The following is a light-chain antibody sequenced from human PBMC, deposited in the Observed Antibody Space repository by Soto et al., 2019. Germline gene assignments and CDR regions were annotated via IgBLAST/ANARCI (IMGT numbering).Light chain of an antibody. CDR3: QSYDSSLSAPM. Sequence: QSVLTQPPSVSGAPGQRVTISCTGSSSNIGAGYDVHWYQQLPGTAPKLLIYGNSNRPSGVPDRLSGSKSGTSASLAITGLQAEDEADYYCQSYDSSLSAPMFGGGTKLTVL. V-gene: IGLV1-40*01. CDR2: GNS. CDR1: SSNIGAGYD. J-gene: IGLJ3*02.